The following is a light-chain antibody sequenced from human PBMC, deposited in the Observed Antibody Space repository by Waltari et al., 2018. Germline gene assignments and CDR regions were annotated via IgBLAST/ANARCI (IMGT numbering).Light chain of an antibody. CDR1: SSDVGGYKH. J-gene: IGLJ3*02. V-gene: IGLV2-11*01. CDR2: DVT. Sequence: QSALTQPRSVSGSPGQSVTISCTGTSSDVGGYKHVSWYQQHPGEAPKLIFYDVTKRPSGVPDRVSGAKSGDTASLTIAGLQAEDEADYYGCSFAGSYTWVFGGGTKVTVL. CDR3: CSFAGSYTWV.